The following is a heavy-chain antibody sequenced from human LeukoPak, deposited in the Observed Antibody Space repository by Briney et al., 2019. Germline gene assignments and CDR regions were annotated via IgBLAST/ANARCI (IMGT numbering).Heavy chain of an antibody. V-gene: IGHV3-7*04. CDR2: IKQDGSEK. CDR1: GFTFSTYW. J-gene: IGHJ4*02. Sequence: GGSLRLSCAASGFTFSTYWMSWVRQAPGKGLEWVANIKQDGSEKNYVDSVEGRFTISRDNAKNSLYLQMNSLRAEDTAVYYCARSRDYFYYWGQGTLVTVSS. CDR3: ARSRDYFYY.